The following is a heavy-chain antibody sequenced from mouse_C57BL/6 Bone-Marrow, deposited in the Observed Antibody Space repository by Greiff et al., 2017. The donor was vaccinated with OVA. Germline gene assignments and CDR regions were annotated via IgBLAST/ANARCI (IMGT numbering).Heavy chain of an antibody. CDR2: IWSGGST. Sequence: QVQGKQSGPGLVQPSQSLSITCTVSGFSLTSYGVHWVRQSPGKGLEWLGVIWSGGSTDYNAAFISRLSISKDNSKSQVFFKMNSLQADDTAIYYCARSYYGSSLWYFDVWGTGTTVTVSS. CDR1: GFSLTSYG. J-gene: IGHJ1*03. V-gene: IGHV2-2*01. D-gene: IGHD1-1*01. CDR3: ARSYYGSSLWYFDV.